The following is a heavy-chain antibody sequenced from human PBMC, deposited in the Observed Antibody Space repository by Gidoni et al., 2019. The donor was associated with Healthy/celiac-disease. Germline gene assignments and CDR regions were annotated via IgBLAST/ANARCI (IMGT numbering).Heavy chain of an antibody. J-gene: IGHJ5*02. D-gene: IGHD2-2*01. CDR1: CGSIRSSSYH. Sequence: HLQLQESCPGLVKPSETPSLTCTVSCGSIRSSSYHWGWIRQPPGKGLEGSGSGDYSGRTYNNPSLKSRVTISVDTSKNQFSLKLSSVTAADTAVYYWARVHMPRLLWAGRSNGFDPWGQGTLVTVSS. V-gene: IGHV4-39*01. CDR2: GDYSGRT. CDR3: ARVHMPRLLWAGRSNGFDP.